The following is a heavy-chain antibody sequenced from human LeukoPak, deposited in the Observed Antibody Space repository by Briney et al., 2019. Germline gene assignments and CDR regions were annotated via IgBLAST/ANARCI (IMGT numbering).Heavy chain of an antibody. J-gene: IGHJ4*02. V-gene: IGHV3-15*01. D-gene: IGHD2-8*01. CDR2: IKSKTDGGTI. CDR3: TVDTNTDSQYY. Sequence: GGSLRLSCAASGFTFSNAWMNWVRQAPGKGLEWVGRIKSKTDGGTIDYAASVKGRFTISRDDSKNTLYLQMNSLKTEDTAVYYCTVDTNTDSQYYWGQGTLVTVSS. CDR1: GFTFSNAW.